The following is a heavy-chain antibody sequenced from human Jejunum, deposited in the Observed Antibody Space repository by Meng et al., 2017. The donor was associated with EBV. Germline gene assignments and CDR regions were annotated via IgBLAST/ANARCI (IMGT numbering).Heavy chain of an antibody. CDR2: ISASNGDT. J-gene: IGHJ5*02. CDR3: ARYGSGSSALDP. CDR1: GYTFTMYG. D-gene: IGHD3-10*01. Sequence: QLQLVQYGTEVKKSGASVKVSCKASGYTFTMYGISWVRQAPGQGLEWMGWISASNGDTNYAQKFQGRFTMYTETSTNTAYMELGSLRSDDTAVYYCARYGSGSSALDPWGQGTPVTVSS. V-gene: IGHV1-18*04.